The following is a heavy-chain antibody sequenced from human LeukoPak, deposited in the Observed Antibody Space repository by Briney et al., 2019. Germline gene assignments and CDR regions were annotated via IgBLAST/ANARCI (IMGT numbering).Heavy chain of an antibody. Sequence: QPGGSLRLSCAASGFTFSSYAMSWVRQAPWKGLEWVSAISGSGGSTYYADSVKGRIIISRDNSKNTLYLQMNSLRAEDTAVYYCAKDRAPGVVTTRHHFDYWGQGTLVTVSS. V-gene: IGHV3-23*01. CDR2: ISGSGGST. CDR1: GFTFSSYA. J-gene: IGHJ4*02. D-gene: IGHD2-21*02. CDR3: AKDRAPGVVTTRHHFDY.